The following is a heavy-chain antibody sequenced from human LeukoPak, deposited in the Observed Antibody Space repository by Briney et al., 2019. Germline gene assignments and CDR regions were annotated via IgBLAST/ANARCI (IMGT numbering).Heavy chain of an antibody. Sequence: SQTLSLTCTVSGGSISSGDYYWSWIRQPPGKGLEWIGYIYYSGSTYYNPSLKSRVTISVDTSKNQFSLKLSSVTAADTAVYYCASVPETGSFSVDYWGQGTLVTVSS. V-gene: IGHV4-30-4*01. J-gene: IGHJ4*02. CDR3: ASVPETGSFSVDY. CDR1: GGSISSGDYY. CDR2: IYYSGST. D-gene: IGHD1-1*01.